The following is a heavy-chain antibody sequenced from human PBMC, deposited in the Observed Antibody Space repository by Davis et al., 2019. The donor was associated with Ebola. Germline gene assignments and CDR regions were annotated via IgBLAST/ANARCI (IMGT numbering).Heavy chain of an antibody. CDR1: GFTVSTNY. J-gene: IGHJ4*02. Sequence: PGGSLRLSCAASGFTVSTNYMSWVRQAPGKGLEWVSAISGSGGSTYYADSVKGRFTISRDNSKNTLYLQMNSLRAEDTAVYYCARHDYGDSHFDYWGQGTLVTVSS. V-gene: IGHV3-23*01. CDR3: ARHDYGDSHFDY. CDR2: ISGSGGST. D-gene: IGHD4-17*01.